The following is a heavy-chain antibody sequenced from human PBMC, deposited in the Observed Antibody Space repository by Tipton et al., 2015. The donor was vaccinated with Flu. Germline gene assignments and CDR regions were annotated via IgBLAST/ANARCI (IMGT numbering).Heavy chain of an antibody. CDR1: GFTVSTNF. V-gene: IGHV3-53*01. J-gene: IGHJ3*02. Sequence: AVSGFTVSTNFMSWVRQAPGKGLEWVSVIYSGGSTYYADSVKGRFTISRDNSKNTLYLQMNSLRAEDTAVYYCSGTQGTFDIWGQGTMVTVSS. CDR2: IYSGGST. D-gene: IGHD1-26*01. CDR3: SGTQGTFDI.